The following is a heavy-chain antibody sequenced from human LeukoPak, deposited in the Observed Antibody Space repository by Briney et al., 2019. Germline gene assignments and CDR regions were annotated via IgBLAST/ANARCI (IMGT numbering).Heavy chain of an antibody. V-gene: IGHV3-48*03. J-gene: IGHJ6*03. CDR2: ISSSGSTI. CDR3: ARVRYYYDTSGYRYYMDV. Sequence: PGGSLRLSCAASGFTFSSYEMNWVRQAPGKGLEWVSYISSSGSTIYYADSVKGRFTVSRDNAKNSLYLQMNSLRAEDTAVYYCARVRYYYDTSGYRYYMDVWGKGTTVTISS. D-gene: IGHD3-22*01. CDR1: GFTFSSYE.